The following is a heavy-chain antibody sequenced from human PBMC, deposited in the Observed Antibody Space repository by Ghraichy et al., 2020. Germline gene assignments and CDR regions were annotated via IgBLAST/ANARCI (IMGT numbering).Heavy chain of an antibody. D-gene: IGHD6-25*01. Sequence: SVKVSCKASGGTFSSYAISWVRQAPGQGLEWMGGIIPIFGTANYAQKFQGRVTITADESTSTAYMELSSLRSEDTAVYYCARVELIAAQFDPWGQGTLVTVSS. V-gene: IGHV1-69*13. CDR1: GGTFSSYA. CDR3: ARVELIAAQFDP. CDR2: IIPIFGTA. J-gene: IGHJ5*02.